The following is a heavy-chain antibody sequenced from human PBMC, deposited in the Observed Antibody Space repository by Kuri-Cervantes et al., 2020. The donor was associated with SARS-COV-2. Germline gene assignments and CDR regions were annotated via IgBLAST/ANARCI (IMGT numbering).Heavy chain of an antibody. J-gene: IGHJ6*02. CDR3: ARSLYGGTSWYYGMDV. CDR2: IWYDGSNK. D-gene: IGHD4-23*01. CDR1: GSTFSSYA. V-gene: IGHV3-33*01. Sequence: GESLKISCAASGSTFSSYAMHWVRQAPGKGLEWVAVIWYDGSNKYHADSVKGRFTISRDNSKNALYLQMNSLRAEDTAVYYCARSLYGGTSWYYGMDVWGQGTTVTVSS.